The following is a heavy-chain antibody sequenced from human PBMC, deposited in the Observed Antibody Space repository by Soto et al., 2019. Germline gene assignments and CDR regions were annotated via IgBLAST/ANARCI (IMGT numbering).Heavy chain of an antibody. D-gene: IGHD1-26*01. CDR1: GASVSSGNYY. J-gene: IGHJ4*02. Sequence: QVQLQESGPGLVKPSETLSLTCTVSGASVSSGNYYWSWIRQPPGKGLECIGYISYSGSTNYNPALKSRVTISIDTSKNQCSLKLSSVTAADTAVYYCARGSGSYYAYWGQGTLVTVSS. CDR3: ARGSGSYYAY. CDR2: ISYSGST. V-gene: IGHV4-61*01.